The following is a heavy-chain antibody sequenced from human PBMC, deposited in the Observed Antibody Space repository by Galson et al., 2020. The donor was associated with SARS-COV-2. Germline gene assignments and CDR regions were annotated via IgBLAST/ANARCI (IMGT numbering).Heavy chain of an antibody. D-gene: IGHD3-16*01. CDR3: TRGSGDYGSASNGAFYI. CDR2: VSSRSDYT. V-gene: IGHV3-11*06. Sequence: GESLKISCAASGFTFSAHYMTWIRQAPGKGLEFVAYVSSRSDYTGYADSVKGRFTISRANAKNSLYLQMNSLRVDDTAVYYCTRGSGDYGSASNGAFYIWGQGTMVTVSS. CDR1: GFTFSAHY. J-gene: IGHJ3*02.